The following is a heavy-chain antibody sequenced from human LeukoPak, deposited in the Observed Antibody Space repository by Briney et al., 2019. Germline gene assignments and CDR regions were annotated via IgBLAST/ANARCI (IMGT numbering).Heavy chain of an antibody. CDR1: GGTFSSYA. CDR3: HVDYGDYEGFDY. D-gene: IGHD4-17*01. Sequence: SVKVSCKASGGTFSSYAISWVRQAPGQGLEWMGGIIPVFGTANYAQKFQGRVTITADESTSTAYMELSSLRSEDTAEYYCHVDYGDYEGFDYWGQGTLVTVSS. J-gene: IGHJ4*02. CDR2: IIPVFGTA. V-gene: IGHV1-69*01.